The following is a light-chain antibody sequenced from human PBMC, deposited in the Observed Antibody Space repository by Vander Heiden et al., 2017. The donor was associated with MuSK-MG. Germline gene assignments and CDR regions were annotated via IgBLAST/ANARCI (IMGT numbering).Light chain of an antibody. V-gene: IGKV3-20*01. CDR1: QSVSSSY. CDR3: QQYGSSPWT. CDR2: GAS. Sequence: EIVLTQSPGTLSLSPGERATLSCRASQSVSSSYVAWYQQKPGQAPRLLIYGASSRATGIPDRFSGSGSGTDFTLTISRLEPEDFAVYYCQQYGSSPWTFAQGTKVGIK. J-gene: IGKJ1*01.